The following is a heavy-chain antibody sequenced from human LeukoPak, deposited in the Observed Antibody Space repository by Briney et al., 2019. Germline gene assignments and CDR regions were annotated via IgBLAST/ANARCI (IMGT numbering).Heavy chain of an antibody. J-gene: IGHJ4*02. Sequence: GGSLRLSCAASGFTVSSNYMNWVRQAPGKGLEWVSVIYSGGSTYYADSMKGRFTISRDNSKDTLYLQMNSLRAEDTAVYYCARDPSDDQAFDYWGQGTLVTVSS. CDR3: ARDPSDDQAFDY. CDR1: GFTVSSNY. CDR2: IYSGGST. V-gene: IGHV3-53*01.